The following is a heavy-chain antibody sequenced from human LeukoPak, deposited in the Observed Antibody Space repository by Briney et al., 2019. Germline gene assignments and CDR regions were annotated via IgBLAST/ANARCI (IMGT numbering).Heavy chain of an antibody. Sequence: VEVSFQASGGPLSSYAISWVRPGPGQGAEWVGRIIPILGIANYAQKFQGRVTITADKSASTAYMELSSLRSEDTAVYYCAREQGPSSGWYYYWGQGTLVTVSS. D-gene: IGHD6-19*01. CDR2: IIPILGIA. J-gene: IGHJ4*02. CDR1: GGPLSSYA. V-gene: IGHV1-69*04. CDR3: AREQGPSSGWYYY.